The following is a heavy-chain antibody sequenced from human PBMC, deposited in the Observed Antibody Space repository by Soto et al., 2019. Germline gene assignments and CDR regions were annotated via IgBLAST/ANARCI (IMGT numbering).Heavy chain of an antibody. V-gene: IGHV1-3*01. CDR2: INAGNGNT. Sequence: ASVKVSCKASGYTFTIYDINWVRQATGQRLEWMGWINAGNGNTKYSQKFQGRVTITRDTSASTAYMELSSLRSEDTAVYYCARTTFGGVTNWFDPWGQGTLVTVSS. CDR3: ARTTFGGVTNWFDP. CDR1: GYTFTIYD. D-gene: IGHD3-16*01. J-gene: IGHJ5*02.